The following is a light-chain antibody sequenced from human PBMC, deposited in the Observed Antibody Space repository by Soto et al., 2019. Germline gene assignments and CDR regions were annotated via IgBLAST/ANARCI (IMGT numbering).Light chain of an antibody. V-gene: IGLV2-14*01. J-gene: IGLJ1*01. Sequence: QSVLTQPASVSGSPGQSITISCTGTSSDVGGYNYVSWYQQHPGKAPKLMIYDVSNRPSGVSNRFSGSKSGNTASRTISGLQAEDEADYYCSSYTSSSTYVFGTGTKVTV. CDR3: SSYTSSSTYV. CDR2: DVS. CDR1: SSDVGGYNY.